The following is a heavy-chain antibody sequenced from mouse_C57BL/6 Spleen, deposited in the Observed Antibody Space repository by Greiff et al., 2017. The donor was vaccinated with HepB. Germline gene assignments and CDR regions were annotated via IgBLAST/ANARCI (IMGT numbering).Heavy chain of an antibody. CDR1: GYTFTSYW. J-gene: IGHJ2*01. V-gene: IGHV1-64*01. CDR3: ARGDYGSHYFDY. D-gene: IGHD1-1*01. Sequence: QVQLQQSGAELVKPGASVKLSCKASGYTFTSYWMHWVKQRPGQGLEWIGMIHPNSGSTNYNEKFKSKATLTVDKSSSTAYMQLSTLTSEDSAVYYCARGDYGSHYFDYWGQGTTLTVSS. CDR2: IHPNSGST.